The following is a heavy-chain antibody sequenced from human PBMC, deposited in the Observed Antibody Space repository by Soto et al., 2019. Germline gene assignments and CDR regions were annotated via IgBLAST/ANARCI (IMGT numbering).Heavy chain of an antibody. Sequence: SETLSLTSTVSGGSISSGDYYWSWIRQPPGKGLEWIGYIYYSGSTYYNQSLKSRVTISVDTSKNQFSLKLSSVTAADSAVYYCAGDSSGYPPTPFYWGQGTLVTVSS. J-gene: IGHJ4*02. D-gene: IGHD3-22*01. CDR2: IYYSGST. CDR3: AGDSSGYPPTPFY. CDR1: GGSISSGDYY. V-gene: IGHV4-30-4*01.